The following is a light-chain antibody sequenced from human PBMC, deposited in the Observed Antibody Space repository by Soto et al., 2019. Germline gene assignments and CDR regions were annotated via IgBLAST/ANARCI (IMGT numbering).Light chain of an antibody. CDR2: EGS. V-gene: IGLV2-23*01. CDR1: SSDVGSYNL. CDR3: CSYAGSTLYV. J-gene: IGLJ1*01. Sequence: LTQPASVSGSSGQSITISCTGTSSDVGSYNLVSWYQQHPGKAPKLMIYEGSKRPSGVSNRFSGSKSGNTASLTISGLQAEDEADYYCCSYAGSTLYVFGTGTKFTV.